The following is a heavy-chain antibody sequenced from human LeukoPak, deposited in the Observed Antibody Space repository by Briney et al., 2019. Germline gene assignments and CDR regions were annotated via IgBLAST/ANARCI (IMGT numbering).Heavy chain of an antibody. CDR1: GGSISSYY. Sequence: SETLPLTCTVSGGSISSYYWSWIRQPPGKGLEWIGYIYYSGSTNYNPSLKSRVTISVDTSKNQFSLKLSSVTAADTAVYYCASGHYYGSGSYFGWFDPWGQGTLVTVSS. CDR3: ASGHYYGSGSYFGWFDP. J-gene: IGHJ5*02. D-gene: IGHD3-10*01. V-gene: IGHV4-59*08. CDR2: IYYSGST.